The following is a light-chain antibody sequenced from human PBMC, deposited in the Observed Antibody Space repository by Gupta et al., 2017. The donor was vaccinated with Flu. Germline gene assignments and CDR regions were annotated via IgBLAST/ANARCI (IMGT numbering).Light chain of an antibody. CDR1: SIRRYY. CDR3: NSRDSSGNDQV. CDR2: GNK. J-gene: IGLJ1*01. Sequence: GRRGRIRGQGNSIRRYYGNWYQQMTGTAPILVIYGNKNRPSGLPDRFSGSSSGNTASLTITGAQAEDEADYYCNSRDSSGNDQVIGTGTKVTVL. V-gene: IGLV3-19*01.